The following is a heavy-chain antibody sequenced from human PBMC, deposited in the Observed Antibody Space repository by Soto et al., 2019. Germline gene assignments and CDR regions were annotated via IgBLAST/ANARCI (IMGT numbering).Heavy chain of an antibody. CDR3: ARGGYCSGGSCYGPASEYYYYYGMDV. CDR2: MNPNSGNT. J-gene: IGHJ6*02. Sequence: VASVKVSCKASGYTFTSYDINWVRQATGQGLEWMGWMNPNSGNTGYAQKFQGRVTMTRNTSISTAYMELSSLRSEDTAVYYCARGGYCSGGSCYGPASEYYYYYGMDVWGQGTTVTVSS. CDR1: GYTFTSYD. D-gene: IGHD2-15*01. V-gene: IGHV1-8*01.